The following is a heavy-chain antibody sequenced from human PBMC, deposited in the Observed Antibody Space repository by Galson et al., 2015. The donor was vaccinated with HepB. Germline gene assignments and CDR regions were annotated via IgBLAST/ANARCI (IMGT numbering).Heavy chain of an antibody. D-gene: IGHD3-22*01. Sequence: SLRLSCAASGFTFSNYAMTWVRQAPGKRPEWVATIGGNGRAKDYADSVKGRFTVSRDNSKNTLFLQVNSLKVEDTALYYCAKQWLVPDIYFDSWGQGTLVTVSS. CDR2: IGGNGRAK. CDR3: AKQWLVPDIYFDS. J-gene: IGHJ4*02. CDR1: GFTFSNYA. V-gene: IGHV3-23*01.